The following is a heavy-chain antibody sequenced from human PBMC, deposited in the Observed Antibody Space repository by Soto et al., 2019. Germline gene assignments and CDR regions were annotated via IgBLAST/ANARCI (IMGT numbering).Heavy chain of an antibody. CDR2: INHRGTT. CDR3: ARGYPRSILSTSLTTSYWFDS. D-gene: IGHD2-21*01. J-gene: IGHJ5*01. Sequence: QVQLQQWGTGLLKPSETLSLHCAVYGESLRGYYWSWIRQTPAMGLEWLGEINHRGTTNHDSSLKSRSTISIDTSKNKVSLRLNYVTAADTAVYYCARGYPRSILSTSLTTSYWFDSWGQGTLVTVSS. V-gene: IGHV4-34*04. CDR1: GESLRGYY.